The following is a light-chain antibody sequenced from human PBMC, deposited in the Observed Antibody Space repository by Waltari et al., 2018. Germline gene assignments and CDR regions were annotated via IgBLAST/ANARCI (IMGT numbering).Light chain of an antibody. CDR2: GAS. J-gene: IGKJ1*01. V-gene: IGKV1-12*01. Sequence: DIQMTQSPSSVSASVGDRVTITCRASQGIGTWLAWYQQKPGKAPKLMIYGASTLLTDVPSRFSGRGSGTESTLTSTGLQPEDFATYFCQQGNSFPPTFGRGTRVEV. CDR1: QGIGTW. CDR3: QQGNSFPPT.